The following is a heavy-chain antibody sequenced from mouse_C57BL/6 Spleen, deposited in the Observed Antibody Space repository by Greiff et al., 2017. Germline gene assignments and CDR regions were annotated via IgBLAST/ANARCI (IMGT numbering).Heavy chain of an antibody. CDR2: IDPNSGGT. Sequence: VKLMESGPELVKPGASVKLSCKASGYTFTSYWMHWVKQRPGRGLEWIGRIDPNSGGTKYNEKFKSKATLTVDKPSSTAYMQLSSLTSEDSAVYYCARSPVVALDLDYWGQGTTLTVSS. V-gene: IGHV1-72*01. CDR3: ARSPVVALDLDY. D-gene: IGHD1-1*01. CDR1: GYTFTSYW. J-gene: IGHJ2*01.